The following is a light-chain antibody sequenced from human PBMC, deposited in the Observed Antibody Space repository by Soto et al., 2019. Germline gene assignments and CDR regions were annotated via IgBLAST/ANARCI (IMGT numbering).Light chain of an antibody. V-gene: IGKV1-5*03. CDR3: QQYNSYPWT. CDR1: QSISIY. Sequence: IKITPSPSTLSASVVDRVNITCRASQSISIYLAWYQQKPGKAPKLLIYEASSLESGVPSRFSGSGSGTEFTLTISSLQPDDFATYYCQQYNSYPWTFGQGTKVDIK. CDR2: EAS. J-gene: IGKJ1*01.